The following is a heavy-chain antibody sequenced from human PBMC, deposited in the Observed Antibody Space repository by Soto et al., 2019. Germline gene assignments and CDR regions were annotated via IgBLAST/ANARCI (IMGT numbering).Heavy chain of an antibody. CDR1: GFTFGDYA. Sequence: SLRLSCTASGFTFGDYAMSWFRQAPGKGLEWVGFIRSKAYGGTTGYAASVKGRFTISRDDSKSIAYLQMNSLKTEDTAVYYCTRPYYYDSTGYQRYWGQGTLVTVSS. D-gene: IGHD3-22*01. CDR2: IRSKAYGGTT. V-gene: IGHV3-49*03. J-gene: IGHJ4*02. CDR3: TRPYYYDSTGYQRY.